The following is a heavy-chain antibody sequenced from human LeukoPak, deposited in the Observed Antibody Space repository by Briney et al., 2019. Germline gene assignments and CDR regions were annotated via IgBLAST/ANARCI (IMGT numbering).Heavy chain of an antibody. CDR3: ARWVVRGDHYFDY. Sequence: GGSLRLSCAASGFDFSTFAMHWVRQAPGKGLEWVTVLSYDGTEKYYSDSVKGRFAISRDNSKNTLYLQMNSLRRDDTAVYYCARWVVRGDHYFDYWGQGTLVTVSS. D-gene: IGHD3-10*01. CDR1: GFDFSTFA. V-gene: IGHV3-30*09. J-gene: IGHJ4*02. CDR2: LSYDGTEK.